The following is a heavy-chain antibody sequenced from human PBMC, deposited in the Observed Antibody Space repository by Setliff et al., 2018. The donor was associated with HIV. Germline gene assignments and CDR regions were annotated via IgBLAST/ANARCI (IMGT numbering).Heavy chain of an antibody. V-gene: IGHV1-69*05. CDR1: GGTFSSYV. J-gene: IGHJ4*02. CDR3: ARAAYGYDSSGYFFDY. CDR2: IIPIFGTA. D-gene: IGHD3-22*01. Sequence: SVKVSCKASGGTFSSYVISWVRQAPGQGLEWMGGIIPIFGTANYAQKFQGRVTITTDESTSTVYMELSSLRSEDTAVYYCARAAYGYDSSGYFFDYWGQRTLVTVSS.